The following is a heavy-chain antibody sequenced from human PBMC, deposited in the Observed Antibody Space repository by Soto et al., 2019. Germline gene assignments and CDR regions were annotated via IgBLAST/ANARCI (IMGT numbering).Heavy chain of an antibody. J-gene: IGHJ6*02. CDR3: ASRVSSGWYDKGYYYYGMDV. CDR1: GGTFSSYA. D-gene: IGHD6-19*01. Sequence: QVQLVQSGAEVKKPGSSVKVSCKASGGTFSSYAISWVRQAPGQGLEWMGGIIPIFGTANYAQKFQGRVTITVDESTSTAYMELSSLRSEDTAVYYCASRVSSGWYDKGYYYYGMDVWGQGTTVTVSS. CDR2: IIPIFGTA. V-gene: IGHV1-69*12.